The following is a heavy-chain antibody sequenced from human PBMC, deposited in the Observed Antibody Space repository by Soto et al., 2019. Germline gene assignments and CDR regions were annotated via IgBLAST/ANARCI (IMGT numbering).Heavy chain of an antibody. V-gene: IGHV3-23*01. J-gene: IGHJ6*03. CDR3: AKAASSRRSPEYYYYYMDV. CDR2: ISGSGGST. CDR1: GFTFSSYA. D-gene: IGHD6-13*01. Sequence: GGSLRLSCAASGFTFSSYAMSWVRQAPGKGLEWVSAISGSGGSTYYADSVKGRFTISRDNSKNTLYLQMNSLRAEDTAVYYCAKAASSRRSPEYYYYYMDVWGKGTTVTVSS.